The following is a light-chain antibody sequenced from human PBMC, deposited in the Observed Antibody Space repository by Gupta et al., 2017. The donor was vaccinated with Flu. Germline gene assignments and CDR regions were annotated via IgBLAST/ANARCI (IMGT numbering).Light chain of an antibody. CDR2: AAS. CDR3: QQTYNTSWT. Sequence: DIHLTDSASSLSASVGDRVTITRRASQCINKYVNWYQHKPGKAPKLLVYAASSSQSGVPSRFSGSGSGTDFTLTISTLQPEDFATYFCQQTYNTSWTFGQGTNVEI. CDR1: QCINKY. J-gene: IGKJ1*01. V-gene: IGKV1-39*01.